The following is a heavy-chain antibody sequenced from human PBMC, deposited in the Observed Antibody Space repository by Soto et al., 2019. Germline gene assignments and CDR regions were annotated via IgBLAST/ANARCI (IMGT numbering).Heavy chain of an antibody. J-gene: IGHJ4*02. CDR2: LNSDGSAT. D-gene: IGHD5-18*01. CDR1: GFTVDDYA. Sequence: QPGGSLRLCCAASGFTVDDYAMHGVRQAPGKGLVWASRLNSDGSATTYADSVKGRFTISRDNVKNTLYLQMNSLRAEDTAVYFCARDTQLWRLDSWGQGTLVTVSS. V-gene: IGHV3-74*01. CDR3: ARDTQLWRLDS.